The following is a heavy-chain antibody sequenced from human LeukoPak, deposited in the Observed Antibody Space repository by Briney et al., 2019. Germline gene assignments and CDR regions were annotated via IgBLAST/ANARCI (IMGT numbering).Heavy chain of an antibody. V-gene: IGHV3-23*01. Sequence: PVRSLRLSCAASGFTFSSYAMSSVRQAPGKGLEWVSSVSDSGDNTYYEDYVDHQFTISRDNSKNPLYMQIDSLRAEDRAIYYCAKGDSYGLGIPLSWGQGTLVTVSS. D-gene: IGHD3-10*01. CDR1: GFTFSSYA. J-gene: IGHJ5*02. CDR3: AKGDSYGLGIPLS. CDR2: VSDSGDNT.